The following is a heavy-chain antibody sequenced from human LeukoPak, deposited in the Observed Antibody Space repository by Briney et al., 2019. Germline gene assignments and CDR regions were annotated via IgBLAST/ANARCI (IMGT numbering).Heavy chain of an antibody. CDR3: TRDQMNY. CDR1: EFTVSRNY. V-gene: IGHV3-53*01. CDR2: IFSNGDT. Sequence: GSLRLSCTASEFTVSRNYMLWVRQAPGKGLEWVSLIFSNGDTHYADSAKGRFTISRDTSKNTVSLQMNSLRVEDTAMYYCTRDQMNYWGQGTLVTVSS. J-gene: IGHJ4*02. D-gene: IGHD5-24*01.